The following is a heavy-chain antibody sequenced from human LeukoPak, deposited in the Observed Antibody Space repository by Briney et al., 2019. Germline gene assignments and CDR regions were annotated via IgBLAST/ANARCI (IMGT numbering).Heavy chain of an antibody. V-gene: IGHV3-7*01. J-gene: IGHJ6*03. CDR3: ARVYYYGSGSPNYFYYIDV. CDR1: GFTFSNAW. Sequence: GGSLRLSCAASGFTFSNAWMSWVRQAPGKGLEWVANIKQDGSVMYYVDSVKGRFTISRDNAKNSLYLQMNSLRAEDTAVYHCARVYYYGSGSPNYFYYIDVWGKGTTVTVSS. D-gene: IGHD3-10*01. CDR2: IKQDGSVM.